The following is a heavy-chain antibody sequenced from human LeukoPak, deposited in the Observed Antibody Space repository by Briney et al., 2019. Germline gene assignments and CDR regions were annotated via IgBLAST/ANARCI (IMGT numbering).Heavy chain of an antibody. J-gene: IGHJ4*02. V-gene: IGHV3-23*01. CDR3: ARDQDYQQNYFDY. Sequence: GGSLRLSCAASGFTFSSYAMSWVRQAPGKGLEWVSAISGSGGSTYYADSVKGRFTISRDNSKNTLYLQMNSLRAEDTAVYYCARDQDYQQNYFDYWGQGTLVTVSS. CDR1: GFTFSSYA. D-gene: IGHD4-11*01. CDR2: ISGSGGST.